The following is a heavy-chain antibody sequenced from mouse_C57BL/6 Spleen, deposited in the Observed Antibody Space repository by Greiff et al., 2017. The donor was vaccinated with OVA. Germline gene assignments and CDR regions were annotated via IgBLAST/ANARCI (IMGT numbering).Heavy chain of an antibody. J-gene: IGHJ2*01. D-gene: IGHD2-4*01. Sequence: QVHVKQPGAELVRPGSSVKLSCKASGYTFTSYWMHWVKQRPIQGLEWIGNIDPSDSETHYNQKFKDKATLTVDKSSSTAYMQLSSLTSEDSAVYYCARFDYDYDGSFDYWGQGTTLTVSS. CDR3: ARFDYDYDGSFDY. V-gene: IGHV1-52*01. CDR1: GYTFTSYW. CDR2: IDPSDSET.